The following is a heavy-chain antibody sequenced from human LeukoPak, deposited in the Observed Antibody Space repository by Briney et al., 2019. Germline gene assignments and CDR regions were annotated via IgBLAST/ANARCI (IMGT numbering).Heavy chain of an antibody. J-gene: IGHJ4*02. D-gene: IGHD6-13*01. V-gene: IGHV4-34*01. CDR3: ARGPGLAISAAATRPYYFDY. CDR2: INHSGST. CDR1: GGSFSGYY. Sequence: SETLSLTCAVYGGSFSGYYWSWIRQPPGKGLEWIGEINHSGSTNYNPSLKSRVTISVDTSKHQFSLKLTSVTAADTAVYYCARGPGLAISAAATRPYYFDYCGQGTLATVSS.